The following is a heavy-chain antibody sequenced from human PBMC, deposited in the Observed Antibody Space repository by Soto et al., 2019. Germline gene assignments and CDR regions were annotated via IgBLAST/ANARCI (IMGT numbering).Heavy chain of an antibody. CDR3: ARDPYSSGRKLHSGMDV. V-gene: IGHV6-1*01. Sequence: SQTLSLTCAISGDSVSSNSAAWNWIRQSPSRGLEWLGRTYYRSKWYNDYAVSVKSRITINPDTSKNQFSLQLNSVTPEDTAVYYCARDPYSSGRKLHSGMDVWGQGTRVSVSS. CDR1: GDSVSSNSAA. J-gene: IGHJ6*02. D-gene: IGHD6-19*01. CDR2: TYYRSKWYN.